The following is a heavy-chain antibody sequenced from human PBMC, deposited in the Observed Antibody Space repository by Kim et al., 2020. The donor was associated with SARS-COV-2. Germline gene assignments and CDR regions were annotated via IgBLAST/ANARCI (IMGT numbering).Heavy chain of an antibody. CDR1: GFTFSSYS. Sequence: GGSLRLSCAASGFTFSSYSMTWVRQAPGKGLEWVSSIRTGTSYKYNADSARGRCTISRADGKYSLYLQMNSLSTQDTDVSYFARDPVQDYWGQGTLVTVSS. CDR3: ARDPVQDY. J-gene: IGHJ4*02. V-gene: IGHV3-21*01. CDR2: IRTGTSYK.